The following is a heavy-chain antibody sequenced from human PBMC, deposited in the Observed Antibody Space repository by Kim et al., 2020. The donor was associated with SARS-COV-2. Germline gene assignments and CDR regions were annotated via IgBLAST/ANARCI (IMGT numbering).Heavy chain of an antibody. CDR1: GFTFSASA. Sequence: GGSLRLSCAASGFTFSASAIHWVRQASGKGLEWVGRIRSKADSYATSYASSVEGRFTISRDESKNTAYLQMNSLKIEDTALYYCARRTPGIVTWGQGTLVTAS. CDR3: ARRTPGIVT. J-gene: IGHJ5*02. D-gene: IGHD1-26*01. CDR2: IRSKADSYAT. V-gene: IGHV3-73*01.